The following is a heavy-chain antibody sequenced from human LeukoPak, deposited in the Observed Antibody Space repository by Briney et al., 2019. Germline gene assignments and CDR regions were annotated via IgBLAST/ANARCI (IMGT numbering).Heavy chain of an antibody. V-gene: IGHV3-48*01. CDR3: ARGPLDWTPFDY. CDR2: ITSSSSII. Sequence: GGSLRLSCAVSGFTFSNYNMNGVRHAPEGGLEWGSYITSSSSIIYYADSVKGQFTISRDNAKNSLYLQMTSLRAEDTAVYYCARGPLDWTPFDYWGQGNLVTVSS. CDR1: GFTFSNYN. J-gene: IGHJ4*02. D-gene: IGHD3-9*01.